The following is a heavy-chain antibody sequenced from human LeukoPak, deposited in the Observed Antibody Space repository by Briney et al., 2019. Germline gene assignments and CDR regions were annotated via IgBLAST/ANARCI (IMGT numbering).Heavy chain of an antibody. V-gene: IGHV1-3*01. CDR1: GYTFTTYA. CDR3: ARGIVVQPSANWFDP. CDR2: INADDGNT. D-gene: IGHD2-2*01. J-gene: IGHJ5*02. Sequence: ASVKVSYKTSGYTFTTYAIHWVCQAPGQRLEWMGLINADDGNTRYSQRFQGRVTITRDTSANTAYMELSSLRFEDTAVYYCARGIVVQPSANWFDPWGQGTPVTVSS.